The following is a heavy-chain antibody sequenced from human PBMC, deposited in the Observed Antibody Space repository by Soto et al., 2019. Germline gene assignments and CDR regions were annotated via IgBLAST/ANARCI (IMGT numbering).Heavy chain of an antibody. Sequence: QVQLQESGPGLVKPSETLSLTCTVSGGSVSSGSYYWNWIRQPPGKGLEWIGYVYYTGSTNYNPSHNSRGTMSVGPSKNQFSLKMRSVTAADRAVYYCARESRGHRSSGGLDVWGQGTTVTVSS. CDR2: VYYTGST. V-gene: IGHV4-61*01. CDR3: ARESRGHRSSGGLDV. D-gene: IGHD3-10*01. CDR1: GGSVSSGSYY. J-gene: IGHJ6*02.